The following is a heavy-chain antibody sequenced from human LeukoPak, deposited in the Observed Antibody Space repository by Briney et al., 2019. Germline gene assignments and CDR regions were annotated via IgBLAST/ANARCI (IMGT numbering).Heavy chain of an antibody. D-gene: IGHD2-15*01. V-gene: IGHV3-48*02. CDR2: ISSSSSTI. CDR3: ARDQTPFY. Sequence: GGSLRLSCAASGFTFSSYSMNWVRQAPGKGLEWVSYISSSSSTIYYADSVKGRFTISRDNAKSSMWLQMNSLRDEDTAVYYCARDQTPFYWGQGSLVTVSS. CDR1: GFTFSSYS. J-gene: IGHJ4*02.